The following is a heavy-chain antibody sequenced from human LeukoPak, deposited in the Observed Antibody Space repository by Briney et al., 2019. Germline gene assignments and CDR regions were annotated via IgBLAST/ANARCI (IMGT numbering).Heavy chain of an antibody. J-gene: IGHJ3*02. CDR2: IYYSGST. D-gene: IGHD2-8*01. CDR3: ARPGDIVPSDAFDI. Sequence: PSETLSLTCTVSGGSISSYYWSWIRQPPGKGLEWIGYIYYSGSTNYNPSLKSRVTMSVDKSKNQFSLKLSSVTAADTAVYYCARPGDIVPSDAFDIWGQGTVVTVSS. V-gene: IGHV4-59*12. CDR1: GGSISSYY.